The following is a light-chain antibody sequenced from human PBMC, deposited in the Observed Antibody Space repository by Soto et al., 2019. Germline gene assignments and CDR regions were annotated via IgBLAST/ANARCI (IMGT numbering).Light chain of an antibody. CDR3: SSYTTTTTPVV. J-gene: IGLJ2*01. V-gene: IGLV2-14*01. Sequence: QSALTQPASGSGSPGQSITISCTGTSSDIGTYDYVSWYQHHPGKAPKLMIYEVTNRPSGVSDRFSGSKSGKTASLTISGLQAEDEADYYCSSYTTTTTPVVFGGGTKLTVL. CDR1: SSDIGTYDY. CDR2: EVT.